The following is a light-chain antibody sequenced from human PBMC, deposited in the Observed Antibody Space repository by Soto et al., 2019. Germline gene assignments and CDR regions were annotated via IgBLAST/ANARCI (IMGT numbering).Light chain of an antibody. J-gene: IGKJ5*01. CDR3: QQYNSFR. CDR2: SGS. CDR1: QTVRNY. V-gene: IGKV1-17*01. Sequence: DIQLTQSPASLSASFGDRVTITCRASQTVRNYLNWYQQKPGIAPKLLIYSGSSLQSGVPSRFSGSGSGTEFTLTISSLQPDDFATYYCQQYNSFRFGQGTRLEIK.